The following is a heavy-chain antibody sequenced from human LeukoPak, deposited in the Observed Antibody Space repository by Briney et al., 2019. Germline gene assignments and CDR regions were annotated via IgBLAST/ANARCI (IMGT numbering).Heavy chain of an antibody. CDR1: GFTFDDYA. D-gene: IGHD6-19*01. V-gene: IGHV3-9*01. J-gene: IGHJ4*02. Sequence: GGSLRLSCAASGFTFDDYAMHWVRQAPGKGLEWVSGISWNSLTIGYADSVKGRFTISRDNSKKSLYLQMNSLRSEDTAVYYCAKGKDDSSGWYFFYWGQGTLVTVSS. CDR2: ISWNSLTI. CDR3: AKGKDDSSGWYFFY.